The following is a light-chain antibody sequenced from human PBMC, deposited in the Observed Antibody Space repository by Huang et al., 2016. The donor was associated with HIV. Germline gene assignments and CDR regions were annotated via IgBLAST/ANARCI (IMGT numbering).Light chain of an antibody. CDR1: QDISNY. CDR3: QKYNSAPRT. V-gene: IGKV1-27*01. Sequence: DIQMTQSPPSLSASVGDRVTITCRASQDISNYLAWYQQKPGKVPPLLIYAASTLQSGVSSRFSGSGSGTNFTLTISSLQPDDVATYYCQKYNSAPRTFGQGTKVEIQ. J-gene: IGKJ1*01. CDR2: AAS.